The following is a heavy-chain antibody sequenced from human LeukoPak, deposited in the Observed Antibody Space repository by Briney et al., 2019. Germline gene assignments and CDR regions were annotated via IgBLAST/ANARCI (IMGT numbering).Heavy chain of an antibody. CDR1: GGSISSYY. V-gene: IGHV4-59*08. J-gene: IGHJ4*02. Sequence: EPSETLSLTCTVSGGSISSYYWSWIRQPPGKGLEWIGYIYYSGSTNYNPSLKSRVTISVDTSKNQFSLKLSSVTAADTAVYYCARGAGLFDYWGQGTLVTVSS. CDR2: IYYSGST. D-gene: IGHD1-14*01. CDR3: ARGAGLFDY.